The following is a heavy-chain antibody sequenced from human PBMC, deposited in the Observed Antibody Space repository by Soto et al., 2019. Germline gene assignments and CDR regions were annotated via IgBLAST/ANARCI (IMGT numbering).Heavy chain of an antibody. V-gene: IGHV4-34*01. CDR3: ARGDRAYSSSWSTGYYYYYMDV. CDR2: INHSGST. J-gene: IGHJ6*03. CDR1: GGSFSGYY. Sequence: QVQLQQWGAGLLKPSETLSLTCAVYGGSFSGYYWSWIRQPPGKGLEWIGEINHSGSTNYNPSLKSRVTISVDTSKNQFSLKLSSVTAADTAVYYCARGDRAYSSSWSTGYYYYYMDVWGKGTTVTVSS. D-gene: IGHD6-13*01.